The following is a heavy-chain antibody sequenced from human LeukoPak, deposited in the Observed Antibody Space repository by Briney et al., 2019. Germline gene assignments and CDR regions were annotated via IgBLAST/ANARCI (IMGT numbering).Heavy chain of an antibody. CDR2: ISSSSSYI. CDR1: GFTFSSYS. V-gene: IGHV3-21*01. Sequence: GGSLRLSCAASGFTFSSYSMNWVRQAPGKGLEWVSSISSSSSYIYYADSVKGRFTISRDNAKNSLYLQMSSLRAEDTAVYYCARVRDYGDLDKDGPYYYYYYMDVWGKGTTVTVSS. J-gene: IGHJ6*03. D-gene: IGHD4-17*01. CDR3: ARVRDYGDLDKDGPYYYYYYMDV.